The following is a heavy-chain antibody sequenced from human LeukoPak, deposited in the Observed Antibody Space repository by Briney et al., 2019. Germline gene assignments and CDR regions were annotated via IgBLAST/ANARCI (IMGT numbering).Heavy chain of an antibody. J-gene: IGHJ5*02. D-gene: IGHD6-13*01. CDR3: ASRIAAGVP. CDR1: GYTFTGYY. Sequence: ASVKVSCKASGYTFTGYYMHWVRQATGQGLEWMGWMNPNSGNTGYAQKFQGRVTMTRNTSISTAYMELSSLRSEDTAVYYCASRIAAGVPWGQGTLVTVSS. V-gene: IGHV1-8*02. CDR2: MNPNSGNT.